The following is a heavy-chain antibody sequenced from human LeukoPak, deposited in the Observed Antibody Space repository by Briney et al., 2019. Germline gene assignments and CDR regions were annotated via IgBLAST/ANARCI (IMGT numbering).Heavy chain of an antibody. Sequence: PSETLSLTCAVYGGSFSGYYWSWIRQPPGKGLEWIGEINHSGSTNYNPSLKSRVTTSVDTSKNQFSLKLSSVTAADTAVYYCARQGYGSGSYYREVNFDYWGQGTLVTVSS. V-gene: IGHV4-34*01. D-gene: IGHD1-26*01. J-gene: IGHJ4*02. CDR2: INHSGST. CDR3: ARQGYGSGSYYREVNFDY. CDR1: GGSFSGYY.